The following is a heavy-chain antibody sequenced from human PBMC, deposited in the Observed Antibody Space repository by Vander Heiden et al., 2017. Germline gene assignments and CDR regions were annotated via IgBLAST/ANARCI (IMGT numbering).Heavy chain of an antibody. CDR3: VRDRFVAVPTAAQHYYGMDV. CDR1: GGSISSYF. CDR2: IDNSGST. D-gene: IGHD2-2*01. V-gene: IGHV4-59*01. Sequence: QLQLQESGPGLVKPSETLSLPCSVSGGSISSYFWSWIRQPPGKGLEWIGYIDNSGSTDYNPSLKSRVTISRDTSKNQVSLKLNAVTAADTAIYYCVRDRFVAVPTAAQHYYGMDVWGQGTTVTVSS. J-gene: IGHJ6*02.